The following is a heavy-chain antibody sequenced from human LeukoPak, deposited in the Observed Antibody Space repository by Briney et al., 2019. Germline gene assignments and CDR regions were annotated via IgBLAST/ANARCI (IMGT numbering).Heavy chain of an antibody. J-gene: IGHJ4*02. CDR3: AREGGYCSSTSCLDLFDY. V-gene: IGHV4-59*01. CDR2: IYYSGST. D-gene: IGHD2-2*01. CDR1: GGSISSYY. Sequence: SETLSLTCTVSGGSISSYYWSWIRQPPGKGLEWIGYIYYSGSTNYNPSLKSRVTISVDTSKNQSSLKLSSVTAADTAVYYCAREGGYCSSTSCLDLFDYWGQGTLVTVSS.